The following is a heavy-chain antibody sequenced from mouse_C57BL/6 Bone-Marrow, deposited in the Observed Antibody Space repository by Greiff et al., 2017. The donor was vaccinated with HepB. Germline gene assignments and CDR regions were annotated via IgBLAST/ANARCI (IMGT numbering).Heavy chain of an antibody. Sequence: EVKLVESGGGLVQPGGSMKLSCVASGFTFSNYWMNWVRQSPEKGLEWVAQIRLKSDNYATHYAESVKGRFTISRDDYKSSVYLQMNNLRAEDTGIYYCTDDDYATWFAYWGQGTLVTVSA. V-gene: IGHV6-3*01. CDR1: GFTFSNYW. CDR2: IRLKSDNYAT. J-gene: IGHJ3*01. D-gene: IGHD2-4*01. CDR3: TDDDYATWFAY.